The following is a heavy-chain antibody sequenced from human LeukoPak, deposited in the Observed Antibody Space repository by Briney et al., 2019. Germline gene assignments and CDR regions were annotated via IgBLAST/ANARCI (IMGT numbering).Heavy chain of an antibody. J-gene: IGHJ4*02. CDR3: ARVDVVVVHLDY. V-gene: IGHV3-74*01. CDR1: GFTFSRHW. CDR2: INSDGSST. D-gene: IGHD2-15*01. Sequence: GGSLRLSCAASGFTFSRHWMHWVRQAPGKGLVWVSRINSDGSSTSYADSVKGRFTISRDNAKNSLYLQMNSLRAEDTAVYYCARVDVVVVHLDYWGQGTLVTVSS.